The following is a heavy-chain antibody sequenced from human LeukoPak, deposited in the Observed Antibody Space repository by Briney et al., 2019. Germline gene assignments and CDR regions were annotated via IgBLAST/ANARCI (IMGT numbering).Heavy chain of an antibody. V-gene: IGHV3-23*01. CDR3: AKDTSTYYDSSGLHFQH. D-gene: IGHD3-22*01. CDR1: GFTFSSYA. J-gene: IGHJ1*01. CDR2: ISGSGGST. Sequence: GGSLRLSCAASGFTFSSYAMSWVRQAPGKGLEWVSAISGSGGSTYYADSVKGRFTISRDNSKNTLYLQMNSLRAEDTAVYYCAKDTSTYYDSSGLHFQHSGQGTLVTVSS.